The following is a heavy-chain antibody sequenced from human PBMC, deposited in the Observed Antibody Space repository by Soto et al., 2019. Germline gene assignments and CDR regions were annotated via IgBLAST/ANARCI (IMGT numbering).Heavy chain of an antibody. CDR1: GYTFTSYA. CDR3: ARDHDYGDATVCDY. CDR2: INAGNGNT. V-gene: IGHV1-3*01. Sequence: QVQLVQSGAEVKKPGASVKVSCKASGYTFTSYAMHWVRQAPGQRLEWMGWINAGNGNTKYSQKFQGRVTITRDTSASTAYMELSSLRSEDTAVYYCARDHDYGDATVCDYWGQGTLVTVSS. D-gene: IGHD4-17*01. J-gene: IGHJ4*02.